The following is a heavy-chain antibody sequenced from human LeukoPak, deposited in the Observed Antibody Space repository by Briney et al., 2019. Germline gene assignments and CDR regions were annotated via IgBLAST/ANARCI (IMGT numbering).Heavy chain of an antibody. CDR1: GGSISSGGYY. CDR2: IYYSGST. J-gene: IGHJ3*02. CDR3: ARDLSDYYGSGSYRPIDAFDI. Sequence: PSQTLSLTCTVSGGSISSGGYYWSWIRQHPGKGLEWIGYIYYSGSTYYNPSLKSRVTISIDTSKNQFSPKLSPVTAADTAVYYCARDLSDYYGSGSYRPIDAFDIWGQGTMVTVSS. D-gene: IGHD3-10*01. V-gene: IGHV4-31*03.